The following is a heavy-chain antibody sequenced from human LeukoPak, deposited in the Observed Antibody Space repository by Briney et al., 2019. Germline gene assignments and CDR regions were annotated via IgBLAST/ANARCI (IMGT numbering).Heavy chain of an antibody. D-gene: IGHD2-21*02. J-gene: IGHJ3*01. CDR2: IRSKRDGGTT. CDR3: ARDWYYAFDF. V-gene: IGHV3-15*07. Sequence: GGSLRLSCLASGFTFSNTWMNWVRQAPGKGLEWVTRIRSKRDGGTTDYAAPVKGRFTISRDDSKNTMYLQMNSLKAEDTAVYYCARDWYYAFDFWGQGTMVTVSS. CDR1: GFTFSNTW.